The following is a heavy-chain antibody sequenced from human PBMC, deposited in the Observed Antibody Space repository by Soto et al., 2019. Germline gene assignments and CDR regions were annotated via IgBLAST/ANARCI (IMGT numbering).Heavy chain of an antibody. Sequence: PSETLSLTCTVSGGSISSGGYYWSWIRQHPGKGLEWIGYIYYSGSTYYNPSLRGRLTISLDTSKNQFSLRLSSVTSADTAVYYCARGLAPTIFGTVPTPNWFDPWGQGTLVTV. CDR1: GGSISSGGYY. V-gene: IGHV4-31*03. CDR3: ARGLAPTIFGTVPTPNWFDP. J-gene: IGHJ5*02. D-gene: IGHD3-3*01. CDR2: IYYSGST.